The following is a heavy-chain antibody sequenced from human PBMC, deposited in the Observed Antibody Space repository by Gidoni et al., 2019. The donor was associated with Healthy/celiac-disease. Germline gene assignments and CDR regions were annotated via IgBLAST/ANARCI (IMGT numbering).Heavy chain of an antibody. D-gene: IGHD5-18*01. V-gene: IGHV1-69*01. CDR1: GGTFSSYA. J-gene: IGHJ4*02. CDR2: IIPIFGTA. Sequence: QVQLVQSGAEVKTPGSSVKFSCKASGGTFSSYALSWVRQTPGQGLEWMGGIIPIFGTANYAQKFQGRVTITADESTSTAYMELSSLRSEDTAVYYCARTHVDTAMVLDYWGQGTLVTVSS. CDR3: ARTHVDTAMVLDY.